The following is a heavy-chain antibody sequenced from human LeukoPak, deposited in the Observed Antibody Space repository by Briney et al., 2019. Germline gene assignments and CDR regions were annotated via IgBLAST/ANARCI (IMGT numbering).Heavy chain of an antibody. D-gene: IGHD3-10*01. CDR2: IYNSGST. CDR1: GGSICGTNW. J-gene: IGHJ6*04. V-gene: IGHV4-4*02. Sequence: PSGTLCLTCAVSGGSICGTNWWSWFRRPPGRGLKWLGEIYNSGSTNSNPSLESRDNISVDKSKDQFSLKLSSVTAADTAIYYCARGKGSGSYTGYHYYGMDVWGKGTTVTVSS. CDR3: ARGKGSGSYTGYHYYGMDV.